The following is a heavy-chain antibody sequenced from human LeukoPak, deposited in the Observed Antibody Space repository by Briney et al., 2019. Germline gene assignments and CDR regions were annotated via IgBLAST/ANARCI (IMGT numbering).Heavy chain of an antibody. CDR2: INPSSGST. CDR1: GYTFTNYY. V-gene: IGHV1-46*01. J-gene: IGHJ6*03. CDR3: ARDVAGSTSYYNTDYYYYMDV. Sequence: ASVKVSCKASGYTFTNYYMHWVRQAPGHGLESMGVINPSSGSTFYAQKFLGRVTMTRDTSTSTLYMELSSLRSEDTAVYYCARDVAGSTSYYNTDYYYYMDVWGKGTTVTVSS. D-gene: IGHD3-10*01.